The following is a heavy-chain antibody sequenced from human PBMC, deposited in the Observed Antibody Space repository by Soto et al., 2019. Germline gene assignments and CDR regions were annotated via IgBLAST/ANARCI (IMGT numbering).Heavy chain of an antibody. D-gene: IGHD4-4*01. Sequence: GGSLRLSCAASGFTFSSYGMHWVRQAPGKGLEWVAVISYDGSNKYYADSVKGRFTISRDNSKNTLYLQMNSLRAEDTAVYYCVKRALSNTHFWGQGTLVTVSS. V-gene: IGHV3-30*18. CDR1: GFTFSSYG. CDR2: ISYDGSNK. CDR3: VKRALSNTHF. J-gene: IGHJ4*02.